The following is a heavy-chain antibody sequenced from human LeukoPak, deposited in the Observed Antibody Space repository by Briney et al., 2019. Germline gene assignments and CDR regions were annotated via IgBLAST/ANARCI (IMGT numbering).Heavy chain of an antibody. CDR3: AREIIGGFNPGAY. V-gene: IGHV4-4*02. CDR1: LDSTTSNF. J-gene: IGHJ4*02. CDR2: IHRSGST. D-gene: IGHD3-16*02. Sequence: SETLSLTCTVSLDSTTSNFWSWVRQPQGEGLEWIGEIHRSGSTNYNPCLQRRVTISIDRPKNQIALELSSVTAADTAVYYCAREIIGGFNPGAYWGQGTLVTVSS.